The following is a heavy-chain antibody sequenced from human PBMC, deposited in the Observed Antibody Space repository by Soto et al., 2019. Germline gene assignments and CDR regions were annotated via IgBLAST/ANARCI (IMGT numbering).Heavy chain of an antibody. CDR1: GGTFSSYT. Sequence: QVQLVQSGAEVKKPGSSVKVSCKASGGTFSSYTISWVRQAPGQGLEWMGRIIPILGIADYAQKFQGRVTXTXDTXTSPAYMELSSLRSEDTAVYYCARSPRIPNNWFDPWGQGTLVTVSS. D-gene: IGHD2-21*01. J-gene: IGHJ5*02. V-gene: IGHV1-69*02. CDR3: ARSPRIPNNWFDP. CDR2: IIPILGIA.